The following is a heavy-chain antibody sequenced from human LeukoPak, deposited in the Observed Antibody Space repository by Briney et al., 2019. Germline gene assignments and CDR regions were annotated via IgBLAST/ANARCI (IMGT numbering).Heavy chain of an antibody. D-gene: IGHD5-24*01. CDR3: CKMAAIGY. Sequence: GGSLRLSCAASGFTFSSYGMHWVRQAPGKGLEWVAVISYDGSNKYYADSVKGRFTISRDNSKDTLYPQMNSLRAEDTAVYYCCKMAAIGYWGQGTLVTVSS. CDR2: ISYDGSNK. V-gene: IGHV3-30*03. CDR1: GFTFSSYG. J-gene: IGHJ4*02.